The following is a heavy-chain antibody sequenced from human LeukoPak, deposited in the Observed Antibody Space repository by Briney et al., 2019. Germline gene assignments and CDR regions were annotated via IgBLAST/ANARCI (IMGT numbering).Heavy chain of an antibody. CDR3: AREGQWELKGVDY. CDR1: GFTFSSYS. J-gene: IGHJ4*02. Sequence: GGSLRLSCAASGFTFSSYSMNWVRQAPGKGLEWVSYISSSSSTIYYADSVKGRFTISRDNAKNSLYLQMNSLRAEDTAVYYCAREGQWELKGVDYWGQGTLVTVSS. V-gene: IGHV3-48*01. D-gene: IGHD1-26*01. CDR2: ISSSSSTI.